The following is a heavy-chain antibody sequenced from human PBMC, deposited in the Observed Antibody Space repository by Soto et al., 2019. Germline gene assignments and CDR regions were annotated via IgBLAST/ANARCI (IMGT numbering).Heavy chain of an antibody. J-gene: IGHJ4*02. CDR1: GYTFTSYG. CDR2: ISAYNGNT. Sequence: ASVKVSCKASGYTFTSYGISWVRQAPGQGLEWMGWISAYNGNTNYAQKLQGRVTMTTDTSTSTAYTELRSLRSDDTAVYYCARDRLSYDFWSGYYLPFDYWGQGTLVTVSS. D-gene: IGHD3-3*01. CDR3: ARDRLSYDFWSGYYLPFDY. V-gene: IGHV1-18*01.